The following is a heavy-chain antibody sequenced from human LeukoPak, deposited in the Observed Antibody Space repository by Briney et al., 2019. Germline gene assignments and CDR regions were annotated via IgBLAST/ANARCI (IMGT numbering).Heavy chain of an antibody. CDR2: ISTYNGNT. CDR3: ARDLTTVTPIDY. CDR1: GHSSNTFG. V-gene: IGHV1-18*01. J-gene: IGHJ4*02. Sequence: ASVKVSCKASGHSSNTFGITWVRQAPGQGLEWMGWISTYNGNTNYAQNLQGRVTMTTDTSTSTAYMEVRSLRSDDTAVYYCARDLTTVTPIDYWGQGTLITVSS. D-gene: IGHD4-17*01.